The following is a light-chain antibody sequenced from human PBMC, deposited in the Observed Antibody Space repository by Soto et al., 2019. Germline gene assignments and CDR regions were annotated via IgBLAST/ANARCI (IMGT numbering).Light chain of an antibody. J-gene: IGLJ1*01. CDR2: DVS. CDR1: SSDMWGNNY. V-gene: IGLV2-14*03. CDR3: SAFTGTTYV. Sequence: QSVLTQPASVSGSPGQSITISCTGASSDMWGNNYVSWYQHYPGKAPKLMICDVSNRPSGVSDRFSGSKSGNTASLAISVLQAEDEADYYCSAFTGTTYVFGTGTKVTVL.